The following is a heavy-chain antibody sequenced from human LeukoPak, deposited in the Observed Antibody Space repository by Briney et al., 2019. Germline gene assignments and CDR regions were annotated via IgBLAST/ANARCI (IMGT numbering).Heavy chain of an antibody. CDR1: GYTFTGYY. V-gene: IGHV1-2*02. CDR3: ARVVVAAEEYFQH. CDR2: INPNSGGT. J-gene: IGHJ1*01. Sequence: ASVKVSCKASGYTFTGYYMHWVRQAPGQGLEWMGWINPNSGGTNYAQKFQGRVTMTRDTSISTAYMELSRLRSDDTAVYYCARVVVAAEEYFQHWGQGTLVTVSS. D-gene: IGHD2-15*01.